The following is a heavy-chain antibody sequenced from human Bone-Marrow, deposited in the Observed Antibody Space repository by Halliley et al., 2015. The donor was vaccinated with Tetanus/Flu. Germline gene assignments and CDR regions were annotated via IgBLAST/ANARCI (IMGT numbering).Heavy chain of an antibody. Sequence: WVSSISGRGVTTYYANSVKGRFTILRDNSQNILSLQMNSLRDEDTALYYCAKGAYDDSSPLDAWGQGTPVTVSS. D-gene: IGHD3-22*01. CDR2: ISGRGVTT. J-gene: IGHJ5*02. V-gene: IGHV3-23*01. CDR3: AKGAYDDSSPLDA.